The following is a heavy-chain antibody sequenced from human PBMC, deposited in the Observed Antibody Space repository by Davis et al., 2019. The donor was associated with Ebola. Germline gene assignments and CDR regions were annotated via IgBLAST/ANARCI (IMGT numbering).Heavy chain of an antibody. CDR3: ARDSGSLEYFKY. CDR2: ISYDGGNK. V-gene: IGHV3-30-3*01. Sequence: GESLKISCAASGFTFSSSSMHWVRQAPGKGLEWVTLISYDGGNKYYADSVKGRFTISRDNSKNTVYLQMNSLRADDTAIYYCARDSGSLEYFKYWGQGTLVTVSS. D-gene: IGHD1-26*01. CDR1: GFTFSSSS. J-gene: IGHJ1*01.